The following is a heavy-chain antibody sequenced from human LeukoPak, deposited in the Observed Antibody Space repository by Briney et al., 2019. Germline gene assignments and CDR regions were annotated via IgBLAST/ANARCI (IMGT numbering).Heavy chain of an antibody. D-gene: IGHD3-22*01. CDR2: ISSSGSTI. CDR1: GFTFSDYY. J-gene: IGHJ4*02. CDR3: AKNFDSSGYYRTPTDY. V-gene: IGHV3-11*01. Sequence: GGSLRLSCAASGFTFSDYYMSWIRQAPGKGLEWVSDISSSGSTIYYADSVKGRFTVSRDNAKNSQYLQMNSLRAEDTAVYYCAKNFDSSGYYRTPTDYWGQGTLATVSS.